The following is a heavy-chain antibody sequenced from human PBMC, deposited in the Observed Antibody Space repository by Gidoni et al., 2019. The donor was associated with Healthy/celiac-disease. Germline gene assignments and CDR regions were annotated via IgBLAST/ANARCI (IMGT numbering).Heavy chain of an antibody. V-gene: IGHV1-24*01. Sequence: QVQLVQSGAEVKKPGASVKVSCKVSGYPLTDLSMHWVRQAPGKGLEWMGGFDPEDGETIYAQKFQGRVTMTEDTSTDTAYMELSSLRSEDTAVYYCATDCSSTSCGSGAFDIWGQGTMVTVSS. CDR1: GYPLTDLS. CDR3: ATDCSSTSCGSGAFDI. CDR2: FDPEDGET. J-gene: IGHJ3*02. D-gene: IGHD2-2*01.